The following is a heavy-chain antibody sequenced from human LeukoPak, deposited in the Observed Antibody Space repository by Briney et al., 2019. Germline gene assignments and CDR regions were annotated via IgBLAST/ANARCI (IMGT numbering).Heavy chain of an antibody. CDR2: ISAYNGNT. CDR3: ARDLEDCSGGSCYVDY. J-gene: IGHJ4*02. V-gene: IGHV1-18*01. CDR1: GYTFTSYG. Sequence: ASVKVSCKASGYTFTSYGISWVRQAPGQGLEWMGWISAYNGNTNYAQKLQGRVTMTTDTSTSTAYMELRSLRTDDTAVYYCARDLEDCSGGSCYVDYWGQGTLVTVYS. D-gene: IGHD2-15*01.